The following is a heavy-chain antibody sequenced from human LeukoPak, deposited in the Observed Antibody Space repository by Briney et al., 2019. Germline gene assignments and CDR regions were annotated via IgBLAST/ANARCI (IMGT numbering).Heavy chain of an antibody. Sequence: PSETLSLTCTVSGGSISSYYWSWIRQPPGKGLEWIGYIYYSGSTNYNPSLKSRVTISVDTSKNQFSLKLSPVTAADTAVYYCARPSYDSSGYYYDAFDIWGQGTMVTVSS. CDR1: GGSISSYY. D-gene: IGHD3-22*01. CDR2: IYYSGST. CDR3: ARPSYDSSGYYYDAFDI. V-gene: IGHV4-59*08. J-gene: IGHJ3*02.